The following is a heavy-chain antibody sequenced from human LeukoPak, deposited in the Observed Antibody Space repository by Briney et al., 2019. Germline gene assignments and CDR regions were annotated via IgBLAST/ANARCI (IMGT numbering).Heavy chain of an antibody. J-gene: IGHJ3*02. CDR2: INPNSGGT. D-gene: IGHD2-2*01. CDR1: GYTFTGYY. Sequence: ASVKVSRKASGYTFTGYYMHWVRQAPGQGLEWMGWINPNSGGTNYAQKFQGRVTMTRDTSISTAYMELSRLRSDDTAVYYCATPGGYCSSTSCIKGAFDIWGQGTMVTVSS. V-gene: IGHV1-2*02. CDR3: ATPGGYCSSTSCIKGAFDI.